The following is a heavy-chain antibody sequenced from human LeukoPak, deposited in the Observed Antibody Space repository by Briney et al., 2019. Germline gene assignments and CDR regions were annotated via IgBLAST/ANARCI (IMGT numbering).Heavy chain of an antibody. CDR1: GGSISSYY. CDR2: IYYSGST. D-gene: IGHD4-17*01. CDR3: SGAYGAPYYFDY. Sequence: SETLSLTCTVSGGSISSYYWSWIRQPPGEGLEWIGYIYYSGSTNYNPSLKSRVTISVDTSKNQFSLKLSSVTAADTAVYYCSGAYGAPYYFDYWGQGTLVTVSS. J-gene: IGHJ4*02. V-gene: IGHV4-59*08.